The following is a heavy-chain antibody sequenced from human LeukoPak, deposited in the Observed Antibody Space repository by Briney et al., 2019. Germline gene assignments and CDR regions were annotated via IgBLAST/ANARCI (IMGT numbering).Heavy chain of an antibody. V-gene: IGHV3-21*04. CDR1: GFTFSTYA. Sequence: PGGSLRLSCAASGFTFSTYAMNWVRQTPGEGLEWVSFISSSSSYIQYADSMKGRFTISRDNAKNSLYLQMNSLRAEDTAVYYCTKDRTDSSGYYPLGYFDLWGRGTLVTVSS. CDR3: TKDRTDSSGYYPLGYFDL. J-gene: IGHJ2*01. D-gene: IGHD3-22*01. CDR2: ISSSSSYI.